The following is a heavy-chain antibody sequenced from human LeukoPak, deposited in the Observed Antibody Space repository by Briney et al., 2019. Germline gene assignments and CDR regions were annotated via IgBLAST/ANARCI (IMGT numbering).Heavy chain of an antibody. CDR2: ISLAGQT. CDR3: SRESGPFCPFGY. V-gene: IGHV4/OR15-8*02. J-gene: IGHJ4*02. CDR1: GGSISGTNW. D-gene: IGHD1-26*01. Sequence: PSETLSLTCGVSGGSISGTNWWSWVRRPPGQGLEWIGEISLAGQTNYNPSLNGRVTMSLDKSSNQLSLHLTSVTAADTATYYCSRESGPFCPFGYWGQGTLVTVSS.